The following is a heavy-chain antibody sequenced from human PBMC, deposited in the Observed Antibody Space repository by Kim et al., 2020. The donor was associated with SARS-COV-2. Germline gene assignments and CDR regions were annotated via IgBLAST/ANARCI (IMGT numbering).Heavy chain of an antibody. J-gene: IGHJ4*02. D-gene: IGHD2-21*01. V-gene: IGHV3-23*01. Sequence: DTVKGRYTCSRDNSNNTLYLQMNSLRAEDTAVYFCAKGALTYSVYYFAYWGQGTLVTVSS. CDR3: AKGALTYSVYYFAY.